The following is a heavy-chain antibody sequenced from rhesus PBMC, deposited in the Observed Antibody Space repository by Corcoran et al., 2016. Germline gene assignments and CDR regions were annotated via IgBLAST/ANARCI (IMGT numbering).Heavy chain of an antibody. V-gene: IGHV1-198*02. CDR1: GFTFGSSA. Sequence: QVQLVQSGAEVKKPGSSVKVSCKASGFTFGSSAISWVRQAPGQGLGWMGVSFPLVGKPNYEERFQGRVTITADPSTSTAYLELSSLGSEDTAVYCCARGPGGSSYFDCWGQGVLVTVSS. CDR3: ARGPGGSSYFDC. CDR2: SFPLVGKP. D-gene: IGHD4-29*01. J-gene: IGHJ4*01.